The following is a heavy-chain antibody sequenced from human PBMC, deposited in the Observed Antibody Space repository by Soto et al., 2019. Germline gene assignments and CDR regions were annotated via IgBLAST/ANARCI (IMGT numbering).Heavy chain of an antibody. J-gene: IGHJ6*02. D-gene: IGHD6-13*01. V-gene: IGHV3-30*18. CDR3: AKDVGQQLVLNYGMDV. Sequence: QVQLVESGGGVIQPGTSLSLSYGSSGFTFRSFGMYWVRQAPGKGLEWVAVVSYDGNHKYYADSVKGRFTVSRDNAKNMLYLQMNSLRGEDTAVYYCAKDVGQQLVLNYGMDVWGQGTTVTVSS. CDR2: VSYDGNHK. CDR1: GFTFRSFG.